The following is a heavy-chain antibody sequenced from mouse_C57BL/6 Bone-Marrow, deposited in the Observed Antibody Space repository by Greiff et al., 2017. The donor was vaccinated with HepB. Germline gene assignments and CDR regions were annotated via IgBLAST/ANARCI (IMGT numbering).Heavy chain of an antibody. CDR1: GFTFSSYA. CDR3: TGTCYSNSWFAY. Sequence: EVKLMESGEGLVKPGGSLKLSCAASGFTFSSYAMSWVRQTPEKRLEWVAYISSGGDYIYYADTVKGRFTISRDNARNTLYLQMSSLKSEDTAMYYCTGTCYSNSWFAYWGQGTLVTVSA. D-gene: IGHD2-5*01. J-gene: IGHJ3*01. V-gene: IGHV5-9-1*02. CDR2: ISSGGDYI.